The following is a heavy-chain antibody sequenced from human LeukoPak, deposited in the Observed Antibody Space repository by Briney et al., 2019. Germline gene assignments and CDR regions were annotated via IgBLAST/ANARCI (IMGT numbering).Heavy chain of an antibody. CDR2: VNSDGSST. D-gene: IGHD6-19*01. Sequence: GGCPRVFCVASGFTFSSYWMRWVRQAPRERLVWVSRVNSDGSSTTYGDSVNGRFTISRDNAKNTLYLQMNSLRAEDTAVYYCARGSTQYSSGWYGLDYWGQGTLVTVSS. V-gene: IGHV3-74*01. J-gene: IGHJ4*02. CDR3: ARGSTQYSSGWYGLDY. CDR1: GFTFSSYW.